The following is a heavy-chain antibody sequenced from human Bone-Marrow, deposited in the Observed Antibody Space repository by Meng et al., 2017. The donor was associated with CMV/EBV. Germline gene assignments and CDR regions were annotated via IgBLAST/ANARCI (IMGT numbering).Heavy chain of an antibody. Sequence: SGGTFSSYAISWVRQAPGQGLEWMGGIIPIFGTANYAQKFQGRVTITADKSTSTAYMELSSLRSEDTAVYYCARGGSVTTRWINDYWGQGTLVTVSS. CDR2: IIPIFGTA. V-gene: IGHV1-69*06. CDR3: ARGGSVTTRWINDY. J-gene: IGHJ4*02. D-gene: IGHD4-11*01. CDR1: GGTFSSYA.